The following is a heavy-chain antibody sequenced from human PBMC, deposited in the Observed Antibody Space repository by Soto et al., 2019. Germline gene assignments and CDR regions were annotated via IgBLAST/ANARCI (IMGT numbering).Heavy chain of an antibody. Sequence: QVQLVESGGGVVQPGRSLRLSCAASGFTFSIHGMXWVRQAPGKGLEWVAVIWYDGSDKYYADSVKGRFTISRDNSKNTLYLQMNSLRAEDTAVYYCARDRYSSGWYGVDCWGQGTLVTVSS. CDR1: GFTFSIHG. J-gene: IGHJ4*02. V-gene: IGHV3-33*01. CDR2: IWYDGSDK. CDR3: ARDRYSSGWYGVDC. D-gene: IGHD6-19*01.